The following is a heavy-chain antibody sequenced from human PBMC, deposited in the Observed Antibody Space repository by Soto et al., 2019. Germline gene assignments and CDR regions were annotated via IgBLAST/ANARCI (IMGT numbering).Heavy chain of an antibody. V-gene: IGHV1-18*01. D-gene: IGHD7-27*01. CDR1: GYTFTSYG. CDR3: ARTGDWTYNWFDP. Sequence: GASVKVSCKASGYTFTSYGISWVRQAPGQRIEKIGWISAYNGNTNYAQKLKSRVTMTTDTSTSTAYMELRSLRSDDTAVYYCARTGDWTYNWFDPWGQGTLVTVSS. J-gene: IGHJ5*02. CDR2: ISAYNGNT.